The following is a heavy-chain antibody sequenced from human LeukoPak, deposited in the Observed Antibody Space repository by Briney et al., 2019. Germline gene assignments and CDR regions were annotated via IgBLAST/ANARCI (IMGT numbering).Heavy chain of an antibody. D-gene: IGHD3-3*01. J-gene: IGHJ3*02. CDR1: GFTFSSYA. Sequence: HAGGSLRLSCAASGFTFSSYAMHWVRQAPGKGLEWVAVISYDGSNKYYADSVKGRFTISRDNSKNTLYLQMSSLRAEDTALYYCAKEELITIFGVVGDAFDIWGQGTMVTVSS. V-gene: IGHV3-30-3*01. CDR2: ISYDGSNK. CDR3: AKEELITIFGVVGDAFDI.